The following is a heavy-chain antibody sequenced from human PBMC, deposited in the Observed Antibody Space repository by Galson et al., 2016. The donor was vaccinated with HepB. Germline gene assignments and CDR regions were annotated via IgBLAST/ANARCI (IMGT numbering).Heavy chain of an antibody. CDR3: AGWYLGYRFYGMDD. V-gene: IGHV3-21*05. CDR1: GFTFSSYS. Sequence: SLRLSCAASGFTFSSYSMNWVRQAPGKGLEWVSYIGSNNRYIYYADSVRGRFTISRDNAKRSLYLQMNSLRAEDTAVYYCAGWYLGYRFYGMDDWGQGTTVTVS. CDR2: IGSNNRYI. D-gene: IGHD6-19*01. J-gene: IGHJ6*02.